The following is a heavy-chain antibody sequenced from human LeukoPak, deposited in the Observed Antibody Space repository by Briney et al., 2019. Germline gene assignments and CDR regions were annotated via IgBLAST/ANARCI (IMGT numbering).Heavy chain of an antibody. CDR1: GFTFDDYG. J-gene: IGHJ4*02. Sequence: GGSLRLSCAASGFTFDDYGLSWVRQAPGKGLEWGSGINWSGSTTGYADSVKGRFTISRDNAKNSLYLQMNSLRAEDTALYHCARAHYVSSGYYFPFEYWGQGALVTVSS. CDR2: INWSGSTT. D-gene: IGHD3-22*01. CDR3: ARAHYVSSGYYFPFEY. V-gene: IGHV3-20*01.